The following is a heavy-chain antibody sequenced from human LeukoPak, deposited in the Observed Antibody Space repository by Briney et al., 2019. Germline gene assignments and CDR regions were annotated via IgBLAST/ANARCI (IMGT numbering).Heavy chain of an antibody. J-gene: IGHJ3*02. V-gene: IGHV4-59*11. CDR1: GASISSHY. CDR2: IYDSGST. CDR3: ARCNYDILTGYYEAGVFDI. D-gene: IGHD3-9*01. Sequence: SETLSLTCTVSGASISSHYWSWIRQPPGKGLEWIGYIYDSGSTNYNPSLQSRVTISVDTSRSQFSLKLSSVTAADTAVYYCARCNYDILTGYYEAGVFDIWGQGTMVTVSS.